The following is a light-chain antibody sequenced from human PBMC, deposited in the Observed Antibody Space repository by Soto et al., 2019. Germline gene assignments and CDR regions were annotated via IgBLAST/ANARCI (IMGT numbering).Light chain of an antibody. CDR3: QHYDNLWT. Sequence: DIQMTQSPSTLSASVGDRVTITCRASQSISSWLAWYQQKPGKAPKLLIYKASSLQTGVPSRFSGSGSETDFTLTISRLQPDHFPPYYCQHYDNLWTFGQGTKVQIK. V-gene: IGKV1-5*03. CDR1: QSISSW. J-gene: IGKJ1*01. CDR2: KAS.